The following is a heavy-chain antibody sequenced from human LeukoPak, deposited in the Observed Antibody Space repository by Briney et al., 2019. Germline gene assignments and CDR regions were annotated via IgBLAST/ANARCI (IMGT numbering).Heavy chain of an antibody. CDR2: INPNSGGT. CDR1: GYTFTGYY. D-gene: IGHD3-22*01. V-gene: IGHV1-2*02. Sequence: GASVKVSCKASGYTFTGYYMHWVRQAPGQGLEWMGWINPNSGGTNYAQKFQGRVTMTRDTSISTAYMELSRLRSDDTAVYYCARLGVHSGYPVGFDYWGQGTLVTVSS. J-gene: IGHJ4*02. CDR3: ARLGVHSGYPVGFDY.